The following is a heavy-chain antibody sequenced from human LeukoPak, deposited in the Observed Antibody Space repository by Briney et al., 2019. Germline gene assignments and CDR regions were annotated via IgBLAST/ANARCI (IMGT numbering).Heavy chain of an antibody. CDR1: GGSISSGDYY. CDR2: IYYSGST. J-gene: IGHJ4*02. D-gene: IGHD6-13*01. Sequence: SETLSLTCTVSGGSISSGDYYWSWIRQPPGKGLEWIGYIYYSGSTYYNPSLKSRVTISVDTSKNQFSLKLSSVTAADTAVYYCARERGSSAVDYWGQGTLVTVSS. V-gene: IGHV4-30-4*01. CDR3: ARERGSSAVDY.